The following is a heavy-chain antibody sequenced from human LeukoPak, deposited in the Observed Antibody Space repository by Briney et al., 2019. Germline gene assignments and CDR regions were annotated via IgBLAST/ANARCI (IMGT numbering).Heavy chain of an antibody. V-gene: IGHV3-53*01. CDR2: IYSGGST. Sequence: PGGSLRLSCAASGFTVSSNYMSWVRQAPGKGLEWVSVIYSGGSTYYADSVKGRFTISRDNSKNTLYLQMNSLRAEDTAVYYCAKEEDYDILTGRYYYGMDVWGQGTTATVSS. CDR3: AKEEDYDILTGRYYYGMDV. D-gene: IGHD3-9*01. J-gene: IGHJ6*02. CDR1: GFTVSSNY.